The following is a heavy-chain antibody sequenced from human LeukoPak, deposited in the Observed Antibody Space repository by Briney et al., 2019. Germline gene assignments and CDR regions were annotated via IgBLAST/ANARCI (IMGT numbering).Heavy chain of an antibody. CDR1: GYSFTNNW. J-gene: IGHJ4*02. Sequence: GDSLKISCKVSGYSFTNNWLGWVRQMPGKGLEWMGIIFPSDSDTRYSPSFQGQVTISADKSISTAYLQWSSLKASDTAMYYCARYSGSFSKSFDSWGQGTLVTVSS. CDR3: ARYSGSFSKSFDS. CDR2: IFPSDSDT. D-gene: IGHD1-26*01. V-gene: IGHV5-51*01.